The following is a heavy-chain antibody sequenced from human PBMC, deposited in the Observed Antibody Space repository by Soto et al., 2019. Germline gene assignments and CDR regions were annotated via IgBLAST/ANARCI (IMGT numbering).Heavy chain of an antibody. D-gene: IGHD2-15*01. Sequence: QVQLVQSGAEVKKPGASVKVSCKASGYTFTSYGISWVRQAPGQGLESMGWISANNGNTRYAQNFQGRVTMTTDTSTSTAYMELRSLRSDDTAVYYCARAYSPGLFDPWGQGTLVTVSS. J-gene: IGHJ5*02. CDR3: ARAYSPGLFDP. CDR2: ISANNGNT. V-gene: IGHV1-18*01. CDR1: GYTFTSYG.